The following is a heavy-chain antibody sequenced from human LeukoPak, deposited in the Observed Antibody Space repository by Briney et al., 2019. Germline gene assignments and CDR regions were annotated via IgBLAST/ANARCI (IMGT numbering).Heavy chain of an antibody. V-gene: IGHV1-69*05. J-gene: IGHJ4*02. CDR1: GGTFSSYA. D-gene: IGHD3-10*01. CDR3: ARGPMFGSGSYYNY. Sequence: VASVKVSCKASGGTFSSYAISWVRQAPGQGLEWMGGIIPIFGTANYAQKFQGRVTITTDESTSTAYMELSSLRSEDTAVHYCARGPMFGSGSYYNYWGQGTLVTVSS. CDR2: IIPIFGTA.